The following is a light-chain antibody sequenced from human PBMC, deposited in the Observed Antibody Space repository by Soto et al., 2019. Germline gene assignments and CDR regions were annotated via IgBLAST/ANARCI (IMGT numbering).Light chain of an antibody. V-gene: IGLV1-51*01. Sequence: QSVLTQPPSMSAAPGQMVAISCSGTSSNIGDNSVPWYQHFPGTAPKVLIYDNNRRPSGIPDRFSGSKSGTSATLTIIGLQTGDEADYYCATWDSALSAGVFGGGTQLTVL. CDR3: ATWDSALSAGV. CDR1: SSNIGDNS. J-gene: IGLJ3*02. CDR2: DNN.